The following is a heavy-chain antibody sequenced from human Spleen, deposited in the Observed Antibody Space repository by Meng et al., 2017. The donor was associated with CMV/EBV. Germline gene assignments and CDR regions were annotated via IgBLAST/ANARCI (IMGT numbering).Heavy chain of an antibody. CDR1: GFILGDYA. V-gene: IGHV3-49*04. J-gene: IGHJ4*02. Sequence: GGSLRLSCAGSGFILGDYAMSWVRQAPGKGLEWVGLIRSRVYGATTEYAASVKGRFTISRDDSKSIVYLQMRSLKAVDTAVYYCTRDLDYTYFGYWGQGTLVTVSS. D-gene: IGHD3-16*01. CDR2: IRSRVYGATT. CDR3: TRDLDYTYFGY.